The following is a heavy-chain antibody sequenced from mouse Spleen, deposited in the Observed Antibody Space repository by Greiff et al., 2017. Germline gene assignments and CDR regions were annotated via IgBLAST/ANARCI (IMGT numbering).Heavy chain of an antibody. CDR3: ARDYYRYDGYFDY. CDR1: GYSITSGYY. D-gene: IGHD2-14*01. CDR2: ISYDGSN. V-gene: IGHV3-6*01. J-gene: IGHJ2*01. Sequence: EVKLQESGPGLVKPSQSLSLTCSVTGYSITSGYYWNWIRQFPGNKLEWMGYISYDGSNNYNPSLKNRISFTRDTSKNQFFLKLNSVTTEDTATYYCARDYYRYDGYFDYWGQGTTLTVSS.